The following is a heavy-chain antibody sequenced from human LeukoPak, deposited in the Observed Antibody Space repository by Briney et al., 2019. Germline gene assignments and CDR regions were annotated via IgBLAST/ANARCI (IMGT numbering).Heavy chain of an antibody. D-gene: IGHD2-2*03. Sequence: GGSLTLSCAASGFTFSSYWMHWVRQAPGRGLVWVSRNNSDGSSTSYADSVKGRFTISRDNAKNTLYLQMNSLRAEDTAVYYCARVVGYGYCSSTSCPLDAFDIWGQGTMVTVSS. V-gene: IGHV3-74*01. CDR2: NNSDGSST. CDR3: ARVVGYGYCSSTSCPLDAFDI. J-gene: IGHJ3*02. CDR1: GFTFSSYW.